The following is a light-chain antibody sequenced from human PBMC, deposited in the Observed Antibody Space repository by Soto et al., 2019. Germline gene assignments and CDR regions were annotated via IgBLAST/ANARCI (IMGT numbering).Light chain of an antibody. Sequence: QSALTQPASVSGSPGQSITISCTGTSSDVGKYNYVSWYQQHPDKAPKLMIFEVSNRPSGVSNRFSGSKSGNTASLTISGLQAEDDAEDACCSCTGSGISTVVFGGGTKLTVL. CDR3: CSCTGSGISTVV. V-gene: IGLV2-14*01. CDR2: EVS. CDR1: SSDVGKYNY. J-gene: IGLJ2*01.